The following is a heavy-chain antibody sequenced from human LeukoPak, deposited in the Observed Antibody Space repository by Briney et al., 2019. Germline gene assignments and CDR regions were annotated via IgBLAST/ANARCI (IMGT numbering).Heavy chain of an antibody. V-gene: IGHV1-69*13. J-gene: IGHJ4*02. CDR3: ARSMSIAARPPTFDY. D-gene: IGHD6-6*01. CDR2: IIPIFGTA. CDR1: GGTFGSYA. Sequence: SVKVSCKASGGTFGSYAISWVRQAPGQGLEWMGGIIPIFGTANYAQKFQGRVTITADESTSTAYMELSSLRSEDTAVYYCARSMSIAARPPTFDYWGQGTLVTVSS.